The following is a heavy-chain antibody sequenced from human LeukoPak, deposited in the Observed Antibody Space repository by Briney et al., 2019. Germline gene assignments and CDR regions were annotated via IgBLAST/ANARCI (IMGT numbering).Heavy chain of an antibody. CDR1: GGSFSGYY. J-gene: IGHJ4*02. CDR3: ARVMSYSSYWVLYYFDY. V-gene: IGHV4-34*01. D-gene: IGHD1-26*01. CDR2: INHSGST. Sequence: SETLSLTCAVYGGSFSGYYWSWIRQPPGKGLEWIGEINHSGSTNYNPSLKSRVTISVDTSKNQFSLKLSSVTAADTAVYYCARVMSYSSYWVLYYFDYWGQGTLVTVSS.